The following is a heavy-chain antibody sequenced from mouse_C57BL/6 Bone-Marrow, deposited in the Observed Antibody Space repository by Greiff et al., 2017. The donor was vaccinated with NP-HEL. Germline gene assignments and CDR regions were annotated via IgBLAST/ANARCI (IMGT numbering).Heavy chain of an antibody. V-gene: IGHV7-1*01. CDR2: SRNKANDYTT. Sequence: EVQGVESGGGLVQSGRSLRLSCATSGFTFSDFYMEWVRQAPGKGLEWIAASRNKANDYTTEYSASVKGRFIVSRDTSQSILYLQMNALRAEDTAIYYCARDASYYYGSSGGYFDVWGTGTTVTVSS. CDR3: ARDASYYYGSSGGYFDV. J-gene: IGHJ1*03. CDR1: GFTFSDFY. D-gene: IGHD1-1*01.